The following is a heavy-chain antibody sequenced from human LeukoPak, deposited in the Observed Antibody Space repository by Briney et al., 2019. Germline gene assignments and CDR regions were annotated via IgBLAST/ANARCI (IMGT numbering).Heavy chain of an antibody. CDR1: GGSFSGYH. V-gene: IGHV4-34*01. CDR2: INHGGST. J-gene: IGHJ4*02. CDR3: AREGRGYSYAFEY. Sequence: SETLSLTCAVYGGSFSGYHWSWIRQPPGKGLEWIGEINHGGSTRYNPSLKSRVTISRDTSRNQFSLKLSSVTAADTAVYYCAREGRGYSYAFEYWGQGTLVTVSS. D-gene: IGHD5-18*01.